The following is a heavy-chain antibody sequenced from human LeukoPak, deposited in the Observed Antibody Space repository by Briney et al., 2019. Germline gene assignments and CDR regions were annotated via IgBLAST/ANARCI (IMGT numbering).Heavy chain of an antibody. Sequence: PSETLSLTCAVYGGSFSGYYWSWIRQPPGKGLEWIGEINHSGSTNYNPSLKSRVTISVDTSKNQFSLKLSSVTAADTAVYYCARAVYSSSWTRGKSFDIWGQGTMVTVSS. CDR3: ARAVYSSSWTRGKSFDI. CDR2: INHSGST. V-gene: IGHV4-34*01. J-gene: IGHJ3*02. CDR1: GGSFSGYY. D-gene: IGHD6-13*01.